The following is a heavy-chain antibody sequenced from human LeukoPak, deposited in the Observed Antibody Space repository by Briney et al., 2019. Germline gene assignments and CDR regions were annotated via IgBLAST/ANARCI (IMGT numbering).Heavy chain of an antibody. D-gene: IGHD6-13*01. J-gene: IGHJ4*02. CDR1: GFTFSSYS. CDR3: ARDHSSSWQFDY. Sequence: VGSLRLSCAASGFTFSSYSMNWVRQAPGKGLEWVSSISSSSSYIYYADSVKGRFTISRDNAKNSLYLQMNSLRAEDTAVYYCARDHSSSWQFDYWGQGTLVTVSS. CDR2: ISSSSSYI. V-gene: IGHV3-21*01.